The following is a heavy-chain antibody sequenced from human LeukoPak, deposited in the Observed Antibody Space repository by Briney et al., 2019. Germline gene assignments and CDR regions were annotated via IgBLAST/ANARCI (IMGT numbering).Heavy chain of an antibody. J-gene: IGHJ4*02. Sequence: GESLKISCKGSGYTFTNYWIAWVRQMPGKGLEWMGIIYPGDSDTRYSPSLQGQVTISADKSISTAYLQWSSLKASDSAMYYCARHVYDTPMVTSYFDYWGQGTLVTVSS. CDR3: ARHVYDTPMVTSYFDY. CDR2: IYPGDSDT. V-gene: IGHV5-51*01. CDR1: GYTFTNYW. D-gene: IGHD5-18*01.